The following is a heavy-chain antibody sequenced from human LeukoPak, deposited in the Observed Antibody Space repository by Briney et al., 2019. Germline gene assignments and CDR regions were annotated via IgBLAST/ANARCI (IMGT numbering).Heavy chain of an antibody. V-gene: IGHV4-31*03. D-gene: IGHD3-3*01. J-gene: IGHJ5*02. Sequence: SETLSLTCTVSGGSISSGGYYWSWIRQHPGKGLEWIGYIYYSGSTYYNPSLKSRVTISVDTSKNQFSLKLSSVTAADTAVYYCARGGGITTYNWFDPWGQGTLVTVSS. CDR2: IYYSGST. CDR3: ARGGGITTYNWFDP. CDR1: GGSISSGGYY.